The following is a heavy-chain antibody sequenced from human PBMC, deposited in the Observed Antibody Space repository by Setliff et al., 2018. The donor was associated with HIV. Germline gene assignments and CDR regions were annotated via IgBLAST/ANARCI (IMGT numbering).Heavy chain of an antibody. CDR2: IDHTGST. J-gene: IGHJ6*03. V-gene: IGHV4-34*01. D-gene: IGHD3-10*01. CDR3: ARGRNYGSPYFYYMDV. CDR1: GGSFSGYY. Sequence: SETLSLTCAVYGGSFSGYYWSWIRQPPGKGLEWLGEIDHTGSTNYNLSLKSRITMSADPSTNQFSLKVRSVIAADTALYYCARGRNYGSPYFYYMDVWATGTTVTV.